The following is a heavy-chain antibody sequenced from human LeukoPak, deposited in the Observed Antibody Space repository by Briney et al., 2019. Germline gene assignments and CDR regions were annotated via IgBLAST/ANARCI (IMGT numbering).Heavy chain of an antibody. CDR3: ARGKWDLESGEAFDI. V-gene: IGHV4-59*01. J-gene: IGHJ3*02. CDR2: IYYSGST. Sequence: SETLSLTCTVSGGSISSYYWSWIRQPPGKGLEYIGYIYYSGSTNYNPSLKSRVTISLDTSKNQFSLKLSSVTAANTAVYYCARGKWDLESGEAFDIWGQGTMVTVSS. D-gene: IGHD1-26*01. CDR1: GGSISSYY.